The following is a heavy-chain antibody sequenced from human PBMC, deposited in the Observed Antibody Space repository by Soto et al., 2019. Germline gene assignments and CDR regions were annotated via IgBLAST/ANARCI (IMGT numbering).Heavy chain of an antibody. J-gene: IGHJ3*02. Sequence: SETLSRTCTVSCGSISSSSYYWGWIRQPPGKGLEWIGSIYYSGSTYYNPSLKSRVTISVDTSKNQFSLKLSSVTAADTAVYYCASQTAPGIAAVLAAFDIWGQGTMVTVSS. V-gene: IGHV4-39*01. CDR3: ASQTAPGIAAVLAAFDI. D-gene: IGHD6-13*01. CDR1: CGSISSSSYY. CDR2: IYYSGST.